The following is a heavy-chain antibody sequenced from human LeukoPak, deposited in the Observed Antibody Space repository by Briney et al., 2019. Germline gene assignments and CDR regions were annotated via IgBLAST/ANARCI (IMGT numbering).Heavy chain of an antibody. Sequence: PGESLKISCKGSGYSFTSYWIGWVRQMPGKGLEWMGIIYPGDSDTRYSLSFQGQVTISADKSLSTAYLQWSTLKASDTAMYYCTKTRRSGSDAFDIWGQGTMVTVSS. CDR3: TKTRRSGSDAFDI. J-gene: IGHJ3*02. CDR2: IYPGDSDT. V-gene: IGHV5-51*01. CDR1: GYSFTSYW. D-gene: IGHD3-3*01.